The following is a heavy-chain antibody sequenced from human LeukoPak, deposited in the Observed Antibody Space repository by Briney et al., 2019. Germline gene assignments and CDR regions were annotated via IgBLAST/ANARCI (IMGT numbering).Heavy chain of an antibody. Sequence: GGSLRLSCAASGFTFDDYAMHWVRQAPGKGLEWVSGISWNSGSIGYADSVKGRFTISRDNAKNSLYLQMNSLRAEDTALYYCAKDSRSWFGELVGAFDIWGQGTMVTVSS. CDR2: ISWNSGSI. CDR3: AKDSRSWFGELVGAFDI. D-gene: IGHD3-10*01. CDR1: GFTFDDYA. V-gene: IGHV3-9*01. J-gene: IGHJ3*02.